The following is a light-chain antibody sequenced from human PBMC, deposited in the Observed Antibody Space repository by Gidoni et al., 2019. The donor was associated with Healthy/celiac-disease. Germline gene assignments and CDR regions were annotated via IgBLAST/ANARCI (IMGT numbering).Light chain of an antibody. Sequence: VFPHSPCTLSLSPGERATLTGRASESVSSSYLAWYQQKPGGDARHLMYDASSRATGMPDRCSSSGSGTDFTITISRREPEDFVVYYCQQYGSSPSWTFGQGTKVEIK. CDR1: ESVSSSY. J-gene: IGKJ1*01. CDR2: DAS. CDR3: QQYGSSPSWT. V-gene: IGKV3-20*01.